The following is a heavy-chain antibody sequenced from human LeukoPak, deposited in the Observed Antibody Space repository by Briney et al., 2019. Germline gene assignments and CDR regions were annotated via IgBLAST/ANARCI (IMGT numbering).Heavy chain of an antibody. D-gene: IGHD2-2*01. V-gene: IGHV4-34*01. CDR2: INHSGST. CDR3: AGDCSSTNCPIY. J-gene: IGHJ4*02. Sequence: SETLSLTCAVYGGSFSAYSWSWIHQPPGKGLEWIGEINHSGSTNYNPSLKSRVAISVDTSKNQFSLQLSSVTAADTAVYYCAGDCSSTNCPIYWGQGTLVTVSS. CDR1: GGSFSAYS.